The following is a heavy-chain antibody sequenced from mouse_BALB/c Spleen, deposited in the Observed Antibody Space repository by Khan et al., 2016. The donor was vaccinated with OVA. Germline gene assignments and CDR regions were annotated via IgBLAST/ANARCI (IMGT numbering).Heavy chain of an antibody. CDR1: GYTFTNYG. J-gene: IGHJ4*01. Sequence: QIQLVQSGPELKKPGETVKISCKASGYTFTNYGMNWVKQSPGKALKWMGWINTYTGEPTYADDFKGRFAFSLETSASNAYLKINHLKNEDTATYFCARPPYFSYTLDYWGQGTTVTVSS. CDR2: INTYTGEP. CDR3: ARPPYFSYTLDY. D-gene: IGHD2-10*01. V-gene: IGHV9-3-1*01.